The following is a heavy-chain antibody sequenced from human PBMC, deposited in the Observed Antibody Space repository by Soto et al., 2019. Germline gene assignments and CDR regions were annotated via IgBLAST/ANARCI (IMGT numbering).Heavy chain of an antibody. CDR3: VRAEEYSGYDRRWIFDY. J-gene: IGHJ4*02. CDR2: ISSSSSTI. V-gene: IGHV3-48*01. Sequence: PGGSLRLSCAASGFTFSSYSMNWVRQAPGKGLEWVSYISSSSSTIYYADSVKGRFTISRDNAKNSLYLQMNSLRAEDTAVYYCVRAEEYSGYDRRWIFDYWGQGTLVTVSS. D-gene: IGHD5-12*01. CDR1: GFTFSSYS.